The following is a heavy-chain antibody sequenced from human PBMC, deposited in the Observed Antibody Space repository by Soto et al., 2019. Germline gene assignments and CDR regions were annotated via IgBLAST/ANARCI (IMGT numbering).Heavy chain of an antibody. CDR1: GFTFSSYG. CDR2: ISYDGSNK. J-gene: IGHJ4*02. Sequence: PGGSLRLSCAASGFTFSSYGMHWVRQAPGKGLEWVAVISYDGSNKYYADSVKGRFTISRDNSKNTLYVQMNSLRAEDTAVYYCAKDRYKWNYEDYFDHWGQGTLVTVSS. V-gene: IGHV3-30*18. CDR3: AKDRYKWNYEDYFDH. D-gene: IGHD1-7*01.